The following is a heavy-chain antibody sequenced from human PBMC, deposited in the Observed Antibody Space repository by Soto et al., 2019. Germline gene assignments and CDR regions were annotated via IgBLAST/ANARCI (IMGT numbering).Heavy chain of an antibody. D-gene: IGHD1-20*01. CDR1: GGSISSGDYY. V-gene: IGHV4-30-4*01. Sequence: PSETLSLTCTGSGGSISSGDYYWSWIRQPPGKGLEWIGYIYYSGSTYYNPSLKSRVTISVDTSKNQFSLKLSSVTAADTAVYYCVGGIFNWNDYNWFDLCAQGTRVTVAS. CDR2: IYYSGST. J-gene: IGHJ5*02. CDR3: VGGIFNWNDYNWFDL.